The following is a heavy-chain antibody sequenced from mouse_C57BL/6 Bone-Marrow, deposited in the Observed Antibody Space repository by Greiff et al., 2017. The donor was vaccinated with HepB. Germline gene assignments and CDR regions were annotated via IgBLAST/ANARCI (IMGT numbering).Heavy chain of an antibody. J-gene: IGHJ1*03. V-gene: IGHV5-6*01. D-gene: IGHD1-1*01. CDR1: GFTFSSYG. CDR2: ISSGGSYT. Sequence: VQLKQSGGDLVKPGGSLKLSCAASGFTFSSYGMSWVRQTPDKRLEWVATISSGGSYTYYPDSVKGRFTISRDNAKNTLYLQMSSLKSEDTAMYYCARHRGYYYGSTFDVWGTGTTVTVSS. CDR3: ARHRGYYYGSTFDV.